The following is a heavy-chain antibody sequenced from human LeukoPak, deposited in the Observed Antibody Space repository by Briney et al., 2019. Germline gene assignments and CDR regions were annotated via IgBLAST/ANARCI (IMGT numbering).Heavy chain of an antibody. J-gene: IGHJ5*02. CDR1: GGSISSYY. V-gene: IGHV4-59*01. CDR3: ARYIAAAVHFDP. D-gene: IGHD6-13*01. CDR2: IYYSGST. Sequence: SETLSLTCTVSGGSISSYYWSWIRQPPGKGLEWSGYIYYSGSTNYNPSLKSRVAISVDTSKNQFSLKLSSVTAADTAVYYCARYIAAAVHFDPWGQGTLVTVSS.